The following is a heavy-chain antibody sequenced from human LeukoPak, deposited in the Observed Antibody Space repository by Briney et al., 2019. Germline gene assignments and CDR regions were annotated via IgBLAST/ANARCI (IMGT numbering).Heavy chain of an antibody. Sequence: ASVKVSCKASGYTFTSNDINWVRQATGQGLEWMGWMNPNSGNTNYAQKFQGRVTMTRNTSISTAYMELTSLRSEDTAMYYCARRIAAAGKGNWFDPWGQGTLVTVSS. CDR2: MNPNSGNT. V-gene: IGHV1-8*02. D-gene: IGHD6-13*01. CDR1: GYTFTSND. J-gene: IGHJ5*02. CDR3: ARRIAAAGKGNWFDP.